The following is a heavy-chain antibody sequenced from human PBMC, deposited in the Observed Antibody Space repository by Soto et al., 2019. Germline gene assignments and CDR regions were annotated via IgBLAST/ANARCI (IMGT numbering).Heavy chain of an antibody. CDR1: GYTFTSYD. CDR3: ARVGWKGFAYYYYGMDV. J-gene: IGHJ6*02. V-gene: IGHV1-8*01. Sequence: GASVKVSCKASGYTFTSYDINWVRQATGQGLEWMGWMNPNSGNTGYAQKFQGRVTMTRNTSISTAYMELSSLRSEDTAVYYCARVGWKGFAYYYYGMDVWGQGTTVTVSS. D-gene: IGHD1-1*01. CDR2: MNPNSGNT.